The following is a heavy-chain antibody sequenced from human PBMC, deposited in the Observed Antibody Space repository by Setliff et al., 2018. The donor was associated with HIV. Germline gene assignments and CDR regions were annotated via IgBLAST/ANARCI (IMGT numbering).Heavy chain of an antibody. CDR3: ALLWPFDY. CDR2: INEGGSDQ. J-gene: IGHJ4*02. D-gene: IGHD1-26*01. V-gene: IGHV3-7*03. Sequence: GGSLRLSCVGSGLDLNNSSMTWVRQAPGKGLEWVANINEGGSDQYYVDSVKGRFTISRDNAKNSLYLQMNSLRAEDTAIYYCALLWPFDYWGQGTQVTVSS. CDR1: GLDLNNSS.